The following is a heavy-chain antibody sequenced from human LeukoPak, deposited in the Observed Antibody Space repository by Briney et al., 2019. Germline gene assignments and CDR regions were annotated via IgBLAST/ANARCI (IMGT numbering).Heavy chain of an antibody. CDR2: ISGDGGGT. V-gene: IGHV3-43*02. J-gene: IGHJ4*02. Sequence: PGGSLRLSCAASGFTFDDYAMHWVRLAPGKGLEWVSLISGDGGGTYYADSVKGRFTISRDNSKNSLFLQMSSLRTEDTALYYCARERVQHGPFDYWGQGTLVTISS. CDR3: ARERVQHGPFDY. D-gene: IGHD1-1*01. CDR1: GFTFDDYA.